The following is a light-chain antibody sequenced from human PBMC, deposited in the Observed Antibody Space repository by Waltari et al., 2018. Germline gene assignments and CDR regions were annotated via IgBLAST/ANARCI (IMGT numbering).Light chain of an antibody. CDR3: CSYAGSGTWV. CDR1: SSVIGFYNL. J-gene: IGLJ3*02. CDR2: EVT. Sequence: QSALTQPASVSGSPGQSITISCTGTSSVIGFYNLVSWYQPLPGKAPKGMIYEVTKRPSGVSNRFSGSKSGNTASLTISGVQAEDEGHYYCCSYAGSGTWVFGGGTKLTVL. V-gene: IGLV2-23*02.